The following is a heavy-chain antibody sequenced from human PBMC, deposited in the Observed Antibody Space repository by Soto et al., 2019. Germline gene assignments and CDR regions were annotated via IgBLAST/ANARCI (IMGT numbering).Heavy chain of an antibody. Sequence: LRLSCAASGFTVRNYWMNWVRHAPGKGLEWVANIKQDGSEKNYVDSVKGRFTISRDNAKNSLYLQMNSLSAEDTAVFYCAKDGPDDSSGYFSFEYWGQGTLVTVSS. V-gene: IGHV3-7*03. J-gene: IGHJ4*02. CDR1: GFTVRNYW. CDR3: AKDGPDDSSGYFSFEY. CDR2: IKQDGSEK. D-gene: IGHD3-22*01.